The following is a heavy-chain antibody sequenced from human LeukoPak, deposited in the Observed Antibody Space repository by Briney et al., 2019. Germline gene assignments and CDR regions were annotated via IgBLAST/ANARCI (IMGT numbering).Heavy chain of an antibody. CDR2: IYYSGST. V-gene: IGHV4-59*01. Sequence: SETLSLTCTVSGGPISSYYWSWIRQPPGQGLEWIGYIYYSGSTNYNPSLKSRVTISVDTSKNQFSLKLSSVTAADTAVYYCARGENSDYGGNSPSFDIWGQGTMVTASS. J-gene: IGHJ3*02. D-gene: IGHD4-23*01. CDR3: ARGENSDYGGNSPSFDI. CDR1: GGPISSYY.